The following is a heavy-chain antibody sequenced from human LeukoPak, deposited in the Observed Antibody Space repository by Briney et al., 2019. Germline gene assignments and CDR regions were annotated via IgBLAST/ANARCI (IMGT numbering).Heavy chain of an antibody. J-gene: IGHJ5*02. V-gene: IGHV4-4*07. CDR2: IYTSGST. CDR3: ATSRFSGGLGRFDP. D-gene: IGHD3-10*01. CDR1: GGSISSYY. Sequence: SETLSLTCTVSGGSISSYYWSWIRQPAGKGLEWIGRIYTSGSTIYNPSLKSRVTISVDTSKNQVSLKLTSVTAADTAVYYRATSRFSGGLGRFDPWGQGTLVTVSS.